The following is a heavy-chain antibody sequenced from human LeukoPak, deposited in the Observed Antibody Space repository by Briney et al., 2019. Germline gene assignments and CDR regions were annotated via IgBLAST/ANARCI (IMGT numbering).Heavy chain of an antibody. CDR2: IYYSGST. D-gene: IGHD4-23*01. V-gene: IGHV4-59*01. Sequence: GSLRLSCAASGFTFSSYAMSWIRQPPGKGLEWIGYIYYSGSTNYNPSLKSRVTISVDTSKNQFSLKLSSVTAADTAVYYCARESGYGGTTRGYYYYMDVWGKGTTVTVSS. CDR1: GFTFSSYA. J-gene: IGHJ6*03. CDR3: ARESGYGGTTRGYYYYMDV.